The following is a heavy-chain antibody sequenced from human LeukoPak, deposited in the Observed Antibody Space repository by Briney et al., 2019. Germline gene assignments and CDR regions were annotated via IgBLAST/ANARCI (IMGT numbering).Heavy chain of an antibody. D-gene: IGHD3-9*01. CDR2: IYPGDSDT. CDR3: ARLRGIRYFDWLGGAFDI. J-gene: IGHJ3*02. Sequence: GESLKISCKGSGYRFTSYWIGWVRQMPGKGLEWMGIIYPGDSDTRYSPSFQGQVTISADKSISTAYLQWSSLKASDTAMYYCARLRGIRYFDWLGGAFDIWGQGTMVTVSS. V-gene: IGHV5-51*01. CDR1: GYRFTSYW.